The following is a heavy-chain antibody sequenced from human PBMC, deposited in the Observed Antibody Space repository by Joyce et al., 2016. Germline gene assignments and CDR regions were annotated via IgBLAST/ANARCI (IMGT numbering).Heavy chain of an antibody. CDR1: GYSFTNYA. CDR2: NHAGSGFT. CDR3: TRSLPHGDGDKRATDI. Sequence: QVLLVQSGPAQKEPGASMTLSCKTSGYSFTNYALNWVRQAPGQGLEWMGRNHAGSGFTMFSQKFYDRVSITTDTSASTVYMEMRGLTSADTATYYCTRSLPHGDGDKRATDIWGQGTLVTVSS. V-gene: IGHV1-3*05. D-gene: IGHD7-27*01. J-gene: IGHJ4*02.